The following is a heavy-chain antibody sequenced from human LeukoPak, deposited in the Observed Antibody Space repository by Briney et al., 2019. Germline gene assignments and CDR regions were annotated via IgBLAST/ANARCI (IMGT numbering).Heavy chain of an antibody. J-gene: IGHJ4*02. D-gene: IGHD5-24*01. V-gene: IGHV1-46*01. CDR2: INPSGGST. CDR1: GYTFTGYY. CDR3: ARGGMAEDYFDY. Sequence: ASVMLSCKASGYTFTGYYVHWVRQAPGQGLEWMGIINPSGGSTSYAQKFQGRVTMTRDTSTSTVYMELSSLRSEDTAVYYCARGGMAEDYFDYWGQGTLVTVSS.